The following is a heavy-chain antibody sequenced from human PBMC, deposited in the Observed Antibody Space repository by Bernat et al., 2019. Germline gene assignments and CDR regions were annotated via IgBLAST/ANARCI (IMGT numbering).Heavy chain of an antibody. J-gene: IGHJ5*02. D-gene: IGHD2-15*01. Sequence: QVQLVESGGGVVQPGRSLRLSCAASGFTFSSYGMHWVRQAPGKGLEWVAVMSYDGRNKYYVDSVNGRFTDSRGNAKDALYLQMNSLRVEDTAVYYCAKDVGGQVNERGSGYNWFDPWGQGTLVTVSS. CDR3: AKDVGGQVNERGSGYNWFDP. V-gene: IGHV3-30*18. CDR1: GFTFSSYG. CDR2: MSYDGRNK.